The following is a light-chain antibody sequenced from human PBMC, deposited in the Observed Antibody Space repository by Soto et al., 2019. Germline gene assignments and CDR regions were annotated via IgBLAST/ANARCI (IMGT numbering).Light chain of an antibody. Sequence: QSALTQPASVSGSPGQSITISCTGTSNDVGGYNYVSWYQQHPDKAPKLMIYEVSYRPSGVSNRFSGSKSGNTASLTISGLQAEDEADYYCSSYTSSSTYVLFGGGTKLTVL. CDR2: EVS. CDR3: SSYTSSSTYVL. V-gene: IGLV2-14*01. CDR1: SNDVGGYNY. J-gene: IGLJ2*01.